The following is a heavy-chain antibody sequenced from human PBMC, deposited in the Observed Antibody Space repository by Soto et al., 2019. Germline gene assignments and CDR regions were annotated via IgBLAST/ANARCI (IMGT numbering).Heavy chain of an antibody. V-gene: IGHV3-30*18. CDR1: GFTLSDYA. CDR3: AKVREDLVLLVALDF. D-gene: IGHD2-8*01. CDR2: ISDDASDK. Sequence: GGSLRLSCAASGFTLSDYAIHWVRQAPGKGLEWVAVISDDASDKYYGDSVKGRFTISRDSSKNTLYLQMNNLRPEDTAVYYCAKVREDLVLLVALDFWGQGTLVTVSS. J-gene: IGHJ4*02.